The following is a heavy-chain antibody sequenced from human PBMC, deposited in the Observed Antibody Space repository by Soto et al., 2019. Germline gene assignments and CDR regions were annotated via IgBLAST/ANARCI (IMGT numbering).Heavy chain of an antibody. CDR1: GGSISSYY. D-gene: IGHD3-16*02. V-gene: IGHV4-59*01. J-gene: IGHJ4*02. CDR2: IYYSGST. Sequence: SETLSLTCTVSGGSISSYYWSWIRQPPGKGLEWIGYIYYSGSTNYNPSLKSRVTISVDRSKNQFSLKLSSMTAADTAVYYCARAALADDYIWGSYRYTLDYWGQGTPVTVSS. CDR3: ARAALADDYIWGSYRYTLDY.